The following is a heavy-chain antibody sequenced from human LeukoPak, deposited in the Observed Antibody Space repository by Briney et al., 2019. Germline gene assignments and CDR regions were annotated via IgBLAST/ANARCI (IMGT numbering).Heavy chain of an antibody. CDR3: ARVDTVMAYYFAF. V-gene: IGHV3-53*04. Sequence: GGSLRLSCAASGFTVSTNCMTWVRQAPGKGLEWVSTIYSGGTTYYADSMMGRFTISRHNSRKKLYLQMNSLRAEDTAVYYCARVDTVMAYYFAFWGEGSLVSVCS. CDR1: GFTVSTNC. D-gene: IGHD5-18*01. CDR2: IYSGGTT. J-gene: IGHJ4*02.